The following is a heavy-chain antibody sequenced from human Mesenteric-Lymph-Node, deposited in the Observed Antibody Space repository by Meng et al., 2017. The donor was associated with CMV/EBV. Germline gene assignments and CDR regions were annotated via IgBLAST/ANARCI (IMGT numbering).Heavy chain of an antibody. CDR3: ARQGSRVKYSGSYDYYYGMDV. V-gene: IGHV4-34*01. CDR1: GGSFSGYY. J-gene: IGHJ6*02. D-gene: IGHD1-26*01. Sequence: GSLRLSCAVYGGSFSGYYWSWIRQPPGKGLEWIGEINHSGSTNYNPSLKSRVTISVDTSKNQFSLKLSSVTAADTAVYYCARQGSRVKYSGSYDYYYGMDVWGQGTTVTVSS. CDR2: INHSGST.